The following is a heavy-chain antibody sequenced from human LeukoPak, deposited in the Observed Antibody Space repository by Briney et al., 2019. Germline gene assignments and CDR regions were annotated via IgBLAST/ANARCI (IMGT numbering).Heavy chain of an antibody. Sequence: TGGSLRLSCAASGFTFSDYWMSWVRQAPGKGLEWVATIKKDGSQKYYVDSVKGRFTISRDNAKNSLYLQMNSLRAEDSAVYYCARYTRPFDYWGQGTLFTVSS. CDR1: GFTFSDYW. V-gene: IGHV3-7*01. D-gene: IGHD2-2*02. J-gene: IGHJ4*02. CDR3: ARYTRPFDY. CDR2: IKKDGSQK.